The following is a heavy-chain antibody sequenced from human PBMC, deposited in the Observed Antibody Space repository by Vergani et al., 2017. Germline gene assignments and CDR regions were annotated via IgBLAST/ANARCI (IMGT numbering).Heavy chain of an antibody. J-gene: IGHJ6*03. Sequence: QLQLQESGPGLVRPSETLSFTSTVPGVSISSSNYYWGWIRQPPGKGLGRIGIINYSGSTSYNPSLKSRVSISVDTSKNQFSLKLSAVTAADTAVYYCARPLQYRGDYYYMDVGGKGTTVTVSS. D-gene: IGHD5-18*01. CDR1: GVSISSSNYY. V-gene: IGHV4-39*01. CDR2: INYSGST. CDR3: ARPLQYRGDYYYMDV.